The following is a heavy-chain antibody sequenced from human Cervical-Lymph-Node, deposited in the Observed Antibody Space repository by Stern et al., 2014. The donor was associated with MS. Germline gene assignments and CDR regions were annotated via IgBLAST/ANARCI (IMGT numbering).Heavy chain of an antibody. Sequence: VQLVQSGGGVVKPGGSLRLSCAASGFTFSDYYMNWIRQAPGKGLEWISYISSSGTAIYYADSVKGRFTSSRDNGKNSLHLQMNSLRAEDTAMYFCARDSGYGIDFWGQGILLTVSS. J-gene: IGHJ4*02. CDR1: GFTFSDYY. CDR2: ISSSGTAI. CDR3: ARDSGYGIDF. D-gene: IGHD4-17*01. V-gene: IGHV3-11*01.